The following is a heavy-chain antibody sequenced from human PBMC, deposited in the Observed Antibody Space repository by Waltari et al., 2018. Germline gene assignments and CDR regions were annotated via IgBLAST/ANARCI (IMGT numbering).Heavy chain of an antibody. CDR3: ARAAYYYDTQNAFDI. D-gene: IGHD3-22*01. Sequence: QVQLVQSGAEVKKPGSSVKVSCKASGGTFSRFAISWVRQAPGQGLAWMGGIIPIFGTANYAQKFQGRVTITADESTSTAYMELSSLRSEDTAVYYCARAAYYYDTQNAFDIWGQGTMVTVSS. V-gene: IGHV1-69*12. CDR1: GGTFSRFA. CDR2: IIPIFGTA. J-gene: IGHJ3*02.